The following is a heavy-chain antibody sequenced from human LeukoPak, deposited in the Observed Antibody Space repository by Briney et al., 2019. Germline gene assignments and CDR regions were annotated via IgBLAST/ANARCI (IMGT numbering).Heavy chain of an antibody. CDR3: ARGIVVPAARFDP. D-gene: IGHD2-2*01. CDR2: IYYSGST. V-gene: IGHV4-59*01. J-gene: IGHJ5*02. CDR1: GGSISSYY. Sequence: SETLPLTCTVSGGSISSYYWSWIRQPPRKGLEWIGYIYYSGSTNYNPSLKSRVTISVDTSKNQFSLKLSSVTAADTAVYYCARGIVVPAARFDPWGQGTLVTVSS.